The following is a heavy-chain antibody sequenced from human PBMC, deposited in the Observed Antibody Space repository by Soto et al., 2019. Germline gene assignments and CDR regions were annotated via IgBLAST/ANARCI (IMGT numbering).Heavy chain of an antibody. CDR2: IKSKTDGGTT. D-gene: IGHD3-22*01. V-gene: IGHV3-15*07. Sequence: SVSNAWMNWVRQSPGKGLGWVGRIKSKTDGGTTDYAAPVKGRFTISRDDSKNTLYLQMNSLKTEDTAVYYCTTGIDSSGYYWAFDIWGQGTM. J-gene: IGHJ3*02. CDR1: SVSNAW. CDR3: TTGIDSSGYYWAFDI.